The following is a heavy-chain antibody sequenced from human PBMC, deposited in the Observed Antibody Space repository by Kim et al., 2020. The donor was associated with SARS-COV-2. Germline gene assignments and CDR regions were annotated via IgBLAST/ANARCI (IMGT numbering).Heavy chain of an antibody. V-gene: IGHV4-31*03. Sequence: SETLSLTCTVSGGSISSGGYYWSWIRQHPGKGLEWIGYIYYSGSTYYNPSLKSRVTISVDTSKNQFSLKLSSVTAADTAVYYCARTVVATLYYFDYWGQGTLVTVSS. J-gene: IGHJ4*02. CDR1: GGSISSGGYY. D-gene: IGHD5-12*01. CDR3: ARTVVATLYYFDY. CDR2: IYYSGST.